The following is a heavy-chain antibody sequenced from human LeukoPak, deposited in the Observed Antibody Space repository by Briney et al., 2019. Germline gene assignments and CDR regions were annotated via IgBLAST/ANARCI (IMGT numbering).Heavy chain of an antibody. D-gene: IGHD6-19*01. CDR3: ARVFDSSGFYFDY. CDR1: GYSFTSYW. V-gene: IGHV5-51*01. J-gene: IGHJ4*02. Sequence: GESLKISCKGSGYSFTSYWIGWVRQMPGKGLEWMGIIYPGDSDTRYSPSFQGQVTISADKSISTAYLQWSSPKASDTAMYYCARVFDSSGFYFDYWGQGTLVTVSS. CDR2: IYPGDSDT.